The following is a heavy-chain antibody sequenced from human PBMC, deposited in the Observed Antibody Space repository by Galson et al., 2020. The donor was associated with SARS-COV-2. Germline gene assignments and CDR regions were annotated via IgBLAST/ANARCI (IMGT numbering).Heavy chain of an antibody. CDR3: AGELVTGGSYWRRDK. D-gene: IGHD1-26*01. Sequence: SQTLSLTCAISGASVSSNTAGWIWSSQSPSRGLEWLGRTYYRPTSFNDFAASVRSRRTITADTSKNQFSLQLSPVPPEDTGVYCCAGELVTGGSYWRRDKWGQGTLVTVS. J-gene: IGHJ4*02. CDR1: GASVSSNTAG. CDR2: TYYRPTSFN. V-gene: IGHV6-1*01.